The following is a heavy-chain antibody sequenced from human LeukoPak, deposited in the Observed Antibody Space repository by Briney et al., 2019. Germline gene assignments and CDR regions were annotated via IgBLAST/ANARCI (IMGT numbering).Heavy chain of an antibody. V-gene: IGHV1-8*01. D-gene: IGHD2-15*01. J-gene: IGHJ4*02. Sequence: GASVKVSCKTSGYTFTTFDINWVRQATGQGLEWMGWLNPNNSDTGYAQRFQGRITMSRDTSISTAYMELSGLRSDDTAVYYCVRGRTSGPPYYFEYWGQGTLVTVSS. CDR1: GYTFTTFD. CDR3: VRGRTSGPPYYFEY. CDR2: LNPNNSDT.